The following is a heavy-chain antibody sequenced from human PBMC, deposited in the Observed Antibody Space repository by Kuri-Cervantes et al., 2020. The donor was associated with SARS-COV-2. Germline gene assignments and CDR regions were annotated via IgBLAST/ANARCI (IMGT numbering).Heavy chain of an antibody. Sequence: GGSLRLSCAASGFTFSSYAMHWVRQAPGKGLEWVSSISSSSSYIYYADSVKGRFTISRDNAKNSLYLQMNSLRAEDTAVYYCARDARGYCSSTSCSYFDLWGRGTLVTVSS. CDR1: GFTFSSYA. J-gene: IGHJ2*01. CDR2: ISSSSSYI. V-gene: IGHV3-21*01. CDR3: ARDARGYCSSTSCSYFDL. D-gene: IGHD2-2*01.